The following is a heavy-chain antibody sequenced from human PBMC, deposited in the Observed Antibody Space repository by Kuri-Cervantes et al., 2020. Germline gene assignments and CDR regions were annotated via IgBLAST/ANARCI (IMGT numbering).Heavy chain of an antibody. CDR3: ARGPRGIAAAGTNWFDP. J-gene: IGHJ5*02. V-gene: IGHV4-34*01. CDR1: GGSFSDYY. CDR2: ITHSGST. D-gene: IGHD6-13*01. Sequence: SETLSLTCAVYGGSFSDYYWTWIRQPPGKGLEWIGEITHSGSTNYNPSLKSRVTISVDTSKNQFSLKLSSVTAADTAVYYCARGPRGIAAAGTNWFDPWGQGTLVTVSS.